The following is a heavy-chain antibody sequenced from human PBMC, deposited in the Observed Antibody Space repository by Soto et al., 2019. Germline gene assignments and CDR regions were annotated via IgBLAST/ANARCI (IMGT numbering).Heavy chain of an antibody. CDR3: AKVGRPDDLAPYYYYGMDV. V-gene: IGHV3-23*01. D-gene: IGHD1-1*01. Sequence: PGGSLRLSCAASGFIFSSYAMSWVRQAPGKGLEWVSAISGSGGRTYYADSVKGRFTISRDNSKNTLYLQMNSLRAEDTAVYYCAKVGRPDDLAPYYYYGMDVWGQGSTVTVSS. J-gene: IGHJ6*02. CDR1: GFIFSSYA. CDR2: ISGSGGRT.